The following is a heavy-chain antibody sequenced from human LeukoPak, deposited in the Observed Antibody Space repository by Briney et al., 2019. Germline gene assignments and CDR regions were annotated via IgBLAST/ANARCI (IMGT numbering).Heavy chain of an antibody. CDR3: ARDLGIVVVVAGNWFDP. CDR1: GYTFTSYD. CDR2: INPNSGGT. D-gene: IGHD2-15*01. Sequence: EASVKVSCKASGYTFTSYDINWVRQATGQGLEWMGWINPNSGGTNYAQKFQGRVTMTRDTSISTAYMELSRLRSDDTAVYYCARDLGIVVVVAGNWFDPWGQGTLVTVSS. J-gene: IGHJ5*02. V-gene: IGHV1-2*02.